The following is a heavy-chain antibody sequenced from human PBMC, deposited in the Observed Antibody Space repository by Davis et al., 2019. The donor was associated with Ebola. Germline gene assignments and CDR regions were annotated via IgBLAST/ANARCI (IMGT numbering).Heavy chain of an antibody. V-gene: IGHV4-34*01. J-gene: IGHJ6*03. Sequence: MPSETLSLTCAVYGGSFSGYYWSWIRQPPGKGLEWIGEINHSGSTNYNPSLKSRVTISVDTSKHQFSLSLSSVTAADTAVYYCARGVGAYYYMDVWGKGTTVTVSS. CDR3: ARGVGAYYYMDV. CDR2: INHSGST. CDR1: GGSFSGYY.